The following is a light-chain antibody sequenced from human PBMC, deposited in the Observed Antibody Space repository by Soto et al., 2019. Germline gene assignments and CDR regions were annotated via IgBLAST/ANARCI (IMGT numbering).Light chain of an antibody. Sequence: QAVVTQEPSLTVSPGGTVTLTCGSSTGAVTSGLYPYWFQQKPGQAPRTLISDTNNKHSWAPARFPGSLLGAKAALTLSSAQPEDEAEYYCLLSYSGDYVVFGGGTKLTVL. CDR1: TGAVTSGLY. CDR3: LLSYSGDYVV. J-gene: IGLJ2*01. V-gene: IGLV7-46*01. CDR2: DTN.